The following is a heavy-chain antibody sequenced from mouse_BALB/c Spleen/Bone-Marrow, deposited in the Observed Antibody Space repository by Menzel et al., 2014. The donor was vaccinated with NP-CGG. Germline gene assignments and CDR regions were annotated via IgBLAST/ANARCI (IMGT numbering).Heavy chain of an antibody. V-gene: IGHV1S81*02. CDR1: AYTFTNYF. D-gene: IGHD1-2*01. CDR3: TRSGYYGYGWYFDV. Sequence: VQLQESGAELVKPGASVKLSCRVSAYTFTNYFVYWVKQRPGQGLEWIGEINPSNDTPNFNEKFKSKATLTVDKSSSTAYMQLSSLTSEDSAVYYCTRSGYYGYGWYFDVWGAGTTVTVSS. J-gene: IGHJ1*01. CDR2: INPSNDTP.